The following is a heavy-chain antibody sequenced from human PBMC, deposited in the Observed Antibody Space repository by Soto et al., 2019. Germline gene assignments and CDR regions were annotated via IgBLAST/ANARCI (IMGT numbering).Heavy chain of an antibody. D-gene: IGHD6-6*01. Sequence: ASVKVSCKASGYTFTGYYIHWVRQAPGQGLEWMGWINPNSGGTNFAQKFQGWVTMTRDTSISTAYMELSRLRSDDTAVYYCARGYSSSSRDWVDPWGQGTLVTVSS. CDR1: GYTFTGYY. V-gene: IGHV1-2*04. CDR3: ARGYSSSSRDWVDP. CDR2: INPNSGGT. J-gene: IGHJ5*02.